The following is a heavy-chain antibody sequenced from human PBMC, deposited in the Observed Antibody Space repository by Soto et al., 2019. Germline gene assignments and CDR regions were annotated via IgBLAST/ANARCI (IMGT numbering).Heavy chain of an antibody. Sequence: AASVKVSCKASGGTFSSYAISWVRQAPGQGLEWMGGIIPIFGTANYAQKFQGRVTITADESTSTAYMELSSLRSEDTAVYYCARAEGYCSGGSCYYYGMDVWGQGTTVTVSS. J-gene: IGHJ6*02. V-gene: IGHV1-69*13. CDR3: ARAEGYCSGGSCYYYGMDV. CDR2: IIPIFGTA. CDR1: GGTFSSYA. D-gene: IGHD2-15*01.